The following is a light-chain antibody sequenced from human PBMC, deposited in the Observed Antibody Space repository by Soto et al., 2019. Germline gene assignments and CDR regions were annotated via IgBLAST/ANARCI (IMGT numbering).Light chain of an antibody. CDR2: SND. CDR1: SSNIGTNT. J-gene: IGLJ2*01. Sequence: QSVLTQPPSTSGTPGQRVTISCSGSSSNIGTNTVNWYQQFPGTAPKLLIYSNDQRPSGVPDRFSGSKSGTSASLAISGLQSEDEADYYCAAWDDSLKGLVLGGGTEVTVL. CDR3: AAWDDSLKGLV. V-gene: IGLV1-44*01.